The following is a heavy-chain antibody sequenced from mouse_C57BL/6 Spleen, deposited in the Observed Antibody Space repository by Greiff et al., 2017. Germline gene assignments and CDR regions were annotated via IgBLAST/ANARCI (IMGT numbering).Heavy chain of an antibody. V-gene: IGHV1-69*01. CDR1: GYTFTSYW. Sequence: QVQLQQPGAELVMPGASVKLSCKASGYTFTSYWMHWVKQRPGQGLEWIGEIDPSDSYTNSNQKFKGNSTLTVDKSSSTAYMQLSSLTSGDSAVFYCARGGGSYFDYWGQGTTLTVSS. J-gene: IGHJ2*01. CDR2: IDPSDSYT. CDR3: ARGGGSYFDY.